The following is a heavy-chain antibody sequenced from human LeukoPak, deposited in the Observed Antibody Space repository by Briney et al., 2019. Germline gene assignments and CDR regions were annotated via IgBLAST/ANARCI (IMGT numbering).Heavy chain of an antibody. D-gene: IGHD1-26*01. J-gene: IGHJ6*03. CDR1: GGSFSGYY. CDR2: INHSGST. V-gene: IGHV4-34*01. Sequence: PSETLSLTCAVYGGSFSGYYWSWICQPPGKGLEWIGEINHSGSTNYNPSLKSRVTISVDTSKNQFSLKLSSVTAADTAVYYCSRAYSGSSFPYYYYYYMDVWGKGTTVTVSS. CDR3: SRAYSGSSFPYYYYYYMDV.